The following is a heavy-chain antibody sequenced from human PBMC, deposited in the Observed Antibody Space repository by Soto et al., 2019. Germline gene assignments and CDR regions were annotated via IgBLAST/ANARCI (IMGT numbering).Heavy chain of an antibody. Sequence: QLQLQESGSGLVKPSQTLSLTCAVSGGSISSGGYSWSWIRQPPGKGLEWIGYIYHRGRTYYKPARKTRLTIPVDRSKHRFCLKLRPGTAADTAVYYFAAGGGLPRYYWGQGTLVTVSS. CDR2: IYHRGRT. D-gene: IGHD3-16*01. V-gene: IGHV4-30-2*01. J-gene: IGHJ4*02. CDR1: GGSISSGGYS. CDR3: AAGGGLPRYY.